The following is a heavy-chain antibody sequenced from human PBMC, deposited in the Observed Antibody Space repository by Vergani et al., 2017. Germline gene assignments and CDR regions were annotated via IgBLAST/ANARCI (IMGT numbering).Heavy chain of an antibody. Sequence: EVQLVESGGGLVKPGGSLRLSCAASGFTFSSYSMNWVRQAPGKGLEWVSSISSSSSYIYYADSVKGRFTISRDNAKNSLYLQMNSLRAEDTAVYYCARVSENYYYYYGMDVWGQGTTVTVSS. D-gene: IGHD3-10*01. CDR2: ISSSSSYI. CDR3: ARVSENYYYYYGMDV. CDR1: GFTFSSYS. J-gene: IGHJ6*02. V-gene: IGHV3-21*01.